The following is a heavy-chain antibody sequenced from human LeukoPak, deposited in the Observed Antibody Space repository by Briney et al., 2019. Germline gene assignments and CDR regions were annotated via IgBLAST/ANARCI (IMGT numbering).Heavy chain of an antibody. J-gene: IGHJ4*02. CDR1: GFTFSNYG. Sequence: GGSLRLSCAASGFTFSNYGMHWVRQAPGKGLEWVAVISYDGSNKYYADSVKGRFTISRDNSKNTLYLQMNSLRAEDTAVYYCAKAVIVVVPAASDYWGQGTLVTVSS. CDR2: ISYDGSNK. D-gene: IGHD2-2*01. V-gene: IGHV3-30*18. CDR3: AKAVIVVVPAASDY.